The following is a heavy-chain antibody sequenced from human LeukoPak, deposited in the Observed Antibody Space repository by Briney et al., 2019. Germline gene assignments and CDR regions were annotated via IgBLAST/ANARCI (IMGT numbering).Heavy chain of an antibody. D-gene: IGHD6-13*01. J-gene: IGHJ4*02. V-gene: IGHV3-7*03. Sequence: PGGSLRHSCVASGFTFSNYWMSWVRQAPGKGLERVANINQDGSEKYSVDSVKGRFTISRDNAKNSLYLQMNSPRAEDTAVYYCARTAPAAGTEDYWGQGTLVTVSS. CDR2: INQDGSEK. CDR3: ARTAPAAGTEDY. CDR1: GFTFSNYW.